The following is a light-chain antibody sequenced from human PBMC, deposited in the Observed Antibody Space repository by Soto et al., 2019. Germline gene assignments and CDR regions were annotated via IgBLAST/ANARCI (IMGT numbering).Light chain of an antibody. V-gene: IGKV1-5*01. CDR2: DAS. CDR1: QSIASW. J-gene: IGKJ5*01. Sequence: INMNQSPSTRSAYVLDIVTITFLASQSIASWLAWYQQKPGGAPELLIYDASTLKSGVPSRFSGSGSGTDFTLTISCLQSEDFATYYCQQYYSYPLITFGQGTRLEIK. CDR3: QQYYSYPLIT.